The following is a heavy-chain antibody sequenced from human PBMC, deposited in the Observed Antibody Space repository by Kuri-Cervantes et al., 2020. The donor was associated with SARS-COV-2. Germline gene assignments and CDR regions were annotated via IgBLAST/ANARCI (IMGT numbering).Heavy chain of an antibody. J-gene: IGHJ4*02. V-gene: IGHV1-24*01. CDR1: GYTLTELS. CDR2: FDPEDGET. D-gene: IGHD3-9*01. CDR3: ARYLDWERGIDS. Sequence: ASVKVSCKVSGYTLTELSMHWVRQAPGKGLEWMGGFDPEDGETIYAQKFQGRVTMTEDTSTDTAYMELSSLRSEDTALYYCARYLDWERGIDSWGQGTLVTVSS.